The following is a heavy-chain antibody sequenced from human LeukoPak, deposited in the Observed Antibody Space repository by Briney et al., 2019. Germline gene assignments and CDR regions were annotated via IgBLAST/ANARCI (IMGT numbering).Heavy chain of an antibody. Sequence: ASVKVSCKASGYTFTGYYMHWVRQAPGQGLEWMGWINPNSGGTNYAQKIQGWVTMTRDTSIGTAYMELSRLRSGDTAVYYCARGTGGDSYYFDYWGQGALVTVSS. CDR1: GYTFTGYY. J-gene: IGHJ4*02. CDR2: INPNSGGT. V-gene: IGHV1-2*04. D-gene: IGHD4-17*01. CDR3: ARGTGGDSYYFDY.